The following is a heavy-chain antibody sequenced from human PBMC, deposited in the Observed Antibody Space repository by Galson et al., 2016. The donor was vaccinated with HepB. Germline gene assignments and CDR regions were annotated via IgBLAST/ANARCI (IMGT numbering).Heavy chain of an antibody. V-gene: IGHV1-46*01. CDR2: INPSGGGT. CDR3: AVGYDFHYYYGTGV. D-gene: IGHD3-3*01. Sequence: SVKVSCKASGYTFSSFYMNWVRQAPGQGLEWMGIINPSGGGTSYAQKFQGRVTMTRDTSTSTVYMELSSQRSEDTAVYYCAVGYDFHYYYGTGVWGQGTTVTVSS. CDR1: GYTFSSFY. J-gene: IGHJ6*02.